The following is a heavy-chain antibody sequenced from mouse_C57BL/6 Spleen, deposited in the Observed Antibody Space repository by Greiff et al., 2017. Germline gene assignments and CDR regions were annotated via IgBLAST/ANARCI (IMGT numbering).Heavy chain of an antibody. CDR3: TQRAY. Sequence: EVLLVESGAELVRPGASVKLSCTASGFNFKDYYMHWVKQRPEQGLEWIGWIDPENGDTEYASKFQGKATITADTSSNTAYLQLSSLTSEDTAVYYCTQRAYWGQGTLVTVSA. CDR1: GFNFKDYY. V-gene: IGHV14-4*01. J-gene: IGHJ3*01. CDR2: IDPENGDT.